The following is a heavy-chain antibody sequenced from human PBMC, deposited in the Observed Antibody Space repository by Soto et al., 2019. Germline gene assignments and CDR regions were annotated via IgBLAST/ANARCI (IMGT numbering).Heavy chain of an antibody. V-gene: IGHV4-39*01. CDR2: IYYSGST. D-gene: IGHD3-10*01. J-gene: IGHJ4*02. CDR1: GGSISSSSYY. CDR3: ASYYYGSGREAGSFDY. Sequence: PSETLSLTCTVSGGSISSSSYYWGWIRKPPGKGLEWIGSIYYSGSTYYNPSLKSRVTISVDTSKNQFSLKLSSVTAADTAVYYCASYYYGSGREAGSFDYWGQGTLVTVSS.